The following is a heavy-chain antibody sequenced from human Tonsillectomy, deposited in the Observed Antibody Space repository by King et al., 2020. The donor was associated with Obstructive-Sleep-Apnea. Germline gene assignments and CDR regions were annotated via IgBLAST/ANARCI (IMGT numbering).Heavy chain of an antibody. CDR2: ISNAANTK. CDR3: ARDHYDSSGYLFDY. J-gene: IGHJ4*02. Sequence: VQLVESGGGVVQPGRSLGLSCAASGFTFSTYAMHWVRQAPGKGLVCVAIISNAANTKYSAAAVKGRFTISRDNSKNTRFLQINSLRTEDTAVYYCARDHYDSSGYLFDYWGQGTLVTVSS. D-gene: IGHD3-22*01. CDR1: GFTFSTYA. V-gene: IGHV3-30*16.